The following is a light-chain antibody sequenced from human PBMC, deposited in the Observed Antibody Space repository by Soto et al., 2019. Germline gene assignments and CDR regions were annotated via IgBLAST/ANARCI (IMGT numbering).Light chain of an antibody. CDR3: STYTTSSTLEV. CDR1: SSAF. V-gene: IGLV2-14*03. J-gene: IGLJ3*02. CDR2: DIS. Sequence: QSVLTQPASVSASPGQSITISCTGTSSAFVSWYQQHPGKPPKLIIYDISYRPSEISNRFSGSKSGNTASLTISGLQDEDEAAYFCSTYTTSSTLEVFGGGTQLTVL.